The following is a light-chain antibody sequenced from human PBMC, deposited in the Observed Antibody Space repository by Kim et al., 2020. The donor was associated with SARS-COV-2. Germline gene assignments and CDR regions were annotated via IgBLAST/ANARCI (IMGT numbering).Light chain of an antibody. Sequence: SAAVGARVTLTCRASQGITDNLAWYQQKPGKAPKRLIYGTSRLQSGVPSRFSGSGFGTEFTLTITSLQPEDFATYYCLQHRTYPCTFGQGTKLEI. CDR3: LQHRTYPCT. CDR2: GTS. V-gene: IGKV1-17*01. J-gene: IGKJ2*02. CDR1: QGITDN.